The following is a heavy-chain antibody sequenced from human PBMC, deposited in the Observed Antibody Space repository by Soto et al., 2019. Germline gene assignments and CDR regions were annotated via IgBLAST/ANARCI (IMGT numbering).Heavy chain of an antibody. D-gene: IGHD6-19*01. V-gene: IGHV3-15*07. CDR3: ATTYSWVRAVAGTGDY. J-gene: IGHJ4*02. CDR1: GFIFSNAW. CDR2: IRTKTNGGTT. Sequence: EVQLVESGGGLVKPGGSLRLSCAASGFIFSNAWMIWVRQAPGKGLEWVGRIRTKTNGGTTDYAAPVKGRFTISRDDSKNTLYLQMNSLKTEDTAVYYCATTYSWVRAVAGTGDYWGQGNLVTVSS.